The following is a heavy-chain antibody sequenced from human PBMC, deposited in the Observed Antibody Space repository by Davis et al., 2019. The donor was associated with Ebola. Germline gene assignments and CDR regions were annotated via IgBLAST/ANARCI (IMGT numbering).Heavy chain of an antibody. V-gene: IGHV4-4*02. CDR3: AKTLYYDSSGYLVDS. Sequence: SETLSLTCIVSGDSISSSYWWGWVRHPPGKGLEWIGEIYHDGSTNYTPSLKSRVTISVDKSKNQFSLKLNSVTAADTAVYYCAKTLYYDSSGYLVDSWGQGIPVTVSS. J-gene: IGHJ4*02. CDR1: GDSISSSYW. CDR2: IYHDGST. D-gene: IGHD3-22*01.